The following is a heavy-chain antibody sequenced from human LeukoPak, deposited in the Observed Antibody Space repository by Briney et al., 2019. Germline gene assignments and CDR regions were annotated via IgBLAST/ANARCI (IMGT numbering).Heavy chain of an antibody. J-gene: IGHJ6*03. Sequence: ASVKVSCKASGYTFTSYAMHWVRQAPGQRLEWMGWMNPNSGNTGYAQKFQDRVTMTRNTSISTVYMELSSLRSEDTAVYYCATHGRTVTNYYYYYYMDVWGKGTTVTISS. CDR1: GYTFTSYA. D-gene: IGHD4-17*01. V-gene: IGHV1-8*02. CDR3: ATHGRTVTNYYYYYYMDV. CDR2: MNPNSGNT.